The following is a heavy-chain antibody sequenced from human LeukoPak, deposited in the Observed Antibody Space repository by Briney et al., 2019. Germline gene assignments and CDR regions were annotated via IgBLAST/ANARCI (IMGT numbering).Heavy chain of an antibody. D-gene: IGHD2-2*02. CDR3: ARSDCSSTTCYMTFDY. CDR2: ISAYNGDT. CDR1: GYTFTSYG. J-gene: IGHJ4*01. Sequence: ASVKVSCKASGYTFTSYGISWVRQAPGQGLEWMGWISAYNGDTNYAQNLQGRVTMTTDASTSTAYMDLRSLRSDDTAVYYCARSDCSSTTCYMTFDYWGHGTLVIVSS. V-gene: IGHV1-18*01.